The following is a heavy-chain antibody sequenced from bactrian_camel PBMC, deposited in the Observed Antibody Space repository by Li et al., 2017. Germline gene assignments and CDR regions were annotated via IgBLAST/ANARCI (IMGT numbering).Heavy chain of an antibody. J-gene: IGHJ4*01. Sequence: VQLVESGGGLVQPGGSRRLSCVASGFTFASHSMSWVRQAPGNGLEWVSTINMRGGTTFYADLVQGRFTISRDNGKNTLYLQMNSLKPEDTAMYYCAADLAATDCSRGGTLFEYECWGQGTQVTVS. D-gene: IGHD7*01. CDR1: GFTFASHS. V-gene: IGHV3S31*01. CDR3: AADLAATDCSRGGTLFEYEC. CDR2: INMRGGTT.